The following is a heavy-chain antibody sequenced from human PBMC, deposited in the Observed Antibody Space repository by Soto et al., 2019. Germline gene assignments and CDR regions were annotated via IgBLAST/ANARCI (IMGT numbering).Heavy chain of an antibody. CDR2: IYYSGST. D-gene: IGHD3-22*01. J-gene: IGHJ4*02. CDR1: GGSISSHY. CDR3: ARYYYDNSGYYYDY. V-gene: IGHV4-59*11. Sequence: SETLSLTCTVSGGSISSHYWSWIRQPPGKGLEWIGYIYYSGSTNYNPSLKSRVTISVDTSKNQFSLKLSSVTAADTAVYYCARYYYDNSGYYYDYWGQGTLVTVSS.